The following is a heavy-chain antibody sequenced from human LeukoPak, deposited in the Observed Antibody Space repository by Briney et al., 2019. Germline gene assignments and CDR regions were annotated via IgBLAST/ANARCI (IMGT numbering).Heavy chain of an antibody. CDR1: GGTISSYA. D-gene: IGHD2-21*02. CDR3: ASNAYCGGDCYPPIDY. V-gene: IGHV1-69*13. CDR2: IIPIFGTA. J-gene: IGHJ4*02. Sequence: ASVKVSCKASGGTISSYAISWVRQAPGQGLEWMGGIIPIFGTANYAQKFQGRVTITADESTSTAYMELSSLRSEDTAVYYCASNAYCGGDCYPPIDYWGQGTLVTVSS.